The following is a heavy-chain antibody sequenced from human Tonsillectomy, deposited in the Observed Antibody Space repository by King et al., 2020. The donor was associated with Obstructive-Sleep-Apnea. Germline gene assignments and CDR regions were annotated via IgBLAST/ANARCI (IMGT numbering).Heavy chain of an antibody. CDR2: ISGSAGST. V-gene: IGHV3-23*04. D-gene: IGHD4-17*01. CDR3: AKVRNGDPFYYSGMAV. Sequence: QLVQSGGGLVQPGGSLRLSCAASGFTFGSYAMNWVRQAPGRGLEWVSSISGSAGSTYYADSVKGRFTISRDNSKNTLFLQMHSLRAEDTAVYYCAKVRNGDPFYYSGMAVWGQGTTVTVSS. CDR1: GFTFGSYA. J-gene: IGHJ6*02.